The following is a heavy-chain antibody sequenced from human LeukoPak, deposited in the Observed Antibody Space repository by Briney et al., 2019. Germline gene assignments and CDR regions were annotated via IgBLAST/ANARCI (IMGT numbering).Heavy chain of an antibody. J-gene: IGHJ5*02. CDR3: AKNSDFDSSGLSP. CDR2: ISSSSSTI. CDR1: GFTFSSCS. V-gene: IGHV3-48*02. D-gene: IGHD3-22*01. Sequence: GGSLRLSCAASGFTFSSCSMTWVRQAPGKGLEWVSYISSSSSTIYYADSVKGRFNISRDNAKNSLCLQMNSLRDEDTAVYYCAKNSDFDSSGLSPWGQGTMVTVSS.